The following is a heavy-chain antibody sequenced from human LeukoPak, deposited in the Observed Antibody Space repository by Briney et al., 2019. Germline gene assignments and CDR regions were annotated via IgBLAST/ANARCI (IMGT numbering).Heavy chain of an antibody. CDR1: GGSLSGYY. J-gene: IGHJ4*02. V-gene: IGHV4-34*01. CDR3: ARGPSRTTRPTDY. D-gene: IGHD1/OR15-1a*01. Sequence: PSETLSLTCAVYGGSLSGYYWSWIRQPPGKGLEWIGEINHSGSTNYNPSLKSRVTISVDTSKNQFSLKLSSVTAADTAVYYCARGPSRTTRPTDYWGQGTLVTVSS. CDR2: INHSGST.